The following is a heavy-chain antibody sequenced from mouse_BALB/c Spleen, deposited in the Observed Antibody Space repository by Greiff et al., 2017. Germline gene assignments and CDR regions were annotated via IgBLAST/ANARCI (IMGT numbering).Heavy chain of an antibody. Sequence: DVMLVESGGGLVQPGGSLKLSCAASGFTFSSYTMSWVRQTPEKRLEWVAYISNGGGSTYYPDTVKGRFTISRDNAKNTLYLQMSSLKSEDTAMYYCARHKGYGSYAMDYWGQGTSVTVSS. J-gene: IGHJ4*01. CDR1: GFTFSSYT. D-gene: IGHD2-14*01. CDR3: ARHKGYGSYAMDY. CDR2: ISNGGGST. V-gene: IGHV5-12-2*01.